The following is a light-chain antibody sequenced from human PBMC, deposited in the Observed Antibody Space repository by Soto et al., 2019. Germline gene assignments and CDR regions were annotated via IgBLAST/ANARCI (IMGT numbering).Light chain of an antibody. CDR2: GAS. CDR1: QGLSNY. V-gene: IGKV1-16*02. Sequence: DIQMTQSPSSLSASVGDRVTITCPASQGLSNYLAWFQQKPGKAPKSLIYGASSLQSGVPSKFSSSGSGTEFPLTISSLKPEEFATYYFQQYNSYLLTFGGGTKVEIK. CDR3: QQYNSYLLT. J-gene: IGKJ4*01.